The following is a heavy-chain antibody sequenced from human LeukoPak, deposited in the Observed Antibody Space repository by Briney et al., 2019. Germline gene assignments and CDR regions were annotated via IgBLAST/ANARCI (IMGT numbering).Heavy chain of an antibody. CDR1: GFTFTDYY. V-gene: IGHV1-2*02. J-gene: IGHJ5*02. Sequence: ASVKVSCKSSGFTFTDYYIHWVRQAPGQGLEWMGYIGPHSSATSSPQEFQGRVTMTRDTSISTAYMELSRLRSDDTAVYYCARSERTGYCSSTSCRNWFDPWGQGTLVTVSS. CDR3: ARSERTGYCSSTSCRNWFDP. CDR2: IGPHSSAT. D-gene: IGHD2-2*01.